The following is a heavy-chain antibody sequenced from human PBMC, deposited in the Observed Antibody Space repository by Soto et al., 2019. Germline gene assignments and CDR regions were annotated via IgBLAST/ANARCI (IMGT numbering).Heavy chain of an antibody. D-gene: IGHD6-19*01. CDR2: ISAYNGNT. J-gene: IGHJ6*02. Sequence: QVQLVQSGAEVKKPGASVEVSCKASGYTFTSYGISWVRQAPGQGLEWMGWISAYNGNTNYAQKLQGRVTMTTDTSTSTAYMELRSLRSDDTAVYYCARVGWLELGYYYYYGMDVWGQGTTVTVSS. CDR1: GYTFTSYG. V-gene: IGHV1-18*01. CDR3: ARVGWLELGYYYYYGMDV.